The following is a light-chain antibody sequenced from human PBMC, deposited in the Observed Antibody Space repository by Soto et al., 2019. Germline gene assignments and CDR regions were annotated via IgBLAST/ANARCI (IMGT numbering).Light chain of an antibody. J-gene: IGLJ2*01. Sequence: QPVLTQSPSASASLGASVKLTCTLSSGHSSYAIAWHQQQPEKGPRYLMKLNSDGSHNKGDGIPDRFSGSSSGAERYLTISSLQSEDEADYYCQTWDTGIRVVFGGGTKRPS. CDR3: QTWDTGIRVV. CDR2: LNSDGSH. V-gene: IGLV4-69*01. CDR1: SGHSSYA.